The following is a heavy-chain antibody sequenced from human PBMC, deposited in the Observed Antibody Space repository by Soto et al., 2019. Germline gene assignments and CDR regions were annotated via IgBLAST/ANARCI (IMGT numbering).Heavy chain of an antibody. CDR1: GFSLSNARMG. Sequence: SGPTLVNPTETLTLTCTVSGFSLSNARMGVSWIRQPPGKALEWLAHIFSNDEKSYSTSLKSRLTISKDTSKSQVVLTMTNMDPVDTATYYCALIFRSDIVVVPAAVYYYYMDVWGKGTTVTAP. CDR2: IFSNDEK. CDR3: ALIFRSDIVVVPAAVYYYYMDV. D-gene: IGHD2-2*01. J-gene: IGHJ6*03. V-gene: IGHV2-26*01.